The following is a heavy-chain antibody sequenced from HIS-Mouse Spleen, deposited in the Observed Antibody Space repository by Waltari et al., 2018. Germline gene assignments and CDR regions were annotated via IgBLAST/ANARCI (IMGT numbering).Heavy chain of an antibody. Sequence: QVQLVQSGAEVKKPGASVKVSCKASGYTFTSYDINWVRQATGQGLEWMGWMNPKSGKTGYAQKVQGRVTMTRNTSRSTAYMELSSLRSEDTAVYYCARVYYDFWSGYYYWGQGTLVTVSS. CDR2: MNPKSGKT. CDR1: GYTFTSYD. D-gene: IGHD3-3*01. V-gene: IGHV1-8*01. J-gene: IGHJ4*02. CDR3: ARVYYDFWSGYYY.